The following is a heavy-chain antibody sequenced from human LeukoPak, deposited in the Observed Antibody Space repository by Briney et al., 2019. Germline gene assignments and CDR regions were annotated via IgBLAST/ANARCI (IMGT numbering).Heavy chain of an antibody. Sequence: SETLSLTCAVYGGSFSGYYWSWIRQPPGKGLEWIGEINHSGSTNYNPSLKSRVTISVDTSKNQFSLKLSSVTAADTAVCYCASASNWGQGTLVTVSS. CDR2: INHSGST. CDR3: ASASN. V-gene: IGHV4-34*01. D-gene: IGHD2/OR15-2a*01. CDR1: GGSFSGYY. J-gene: IGHJ4*02.